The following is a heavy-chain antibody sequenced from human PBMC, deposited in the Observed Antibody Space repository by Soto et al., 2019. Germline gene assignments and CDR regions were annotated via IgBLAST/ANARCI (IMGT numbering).Heavy chain of an antibody. J-gene: IGHJ4*02. Sequence: QVQLVQSGAEVKKPGSSVKVSCKASGGTFSSYALSWVRQAPGQGLEWMGGIIPMSGATNYAQKFQGRVTFTADESTNTAYLELTSLRSEDTAVYYCARGEPENDYWGQGTLVTVSS. CDR3: ARGEPENDY. CDR2: IIPMSGAT. D-gene: IGHD1-26*01. V-gene: IGHV1-69*12. CDR1: GGTFSSYA.